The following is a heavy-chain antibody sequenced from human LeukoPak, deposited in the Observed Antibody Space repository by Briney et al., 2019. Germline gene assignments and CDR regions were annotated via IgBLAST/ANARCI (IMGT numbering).Heavy chain of an antibody. Sequence: SVKVSCKASGGTFSSYAISWVRQAPGQGLEWVGGIIPIFGTANYAQTFQGRVTITADESTSTAYMELSSLRSEDTAVYYCARERDGYNHGVFDYWGQGTLVTVSS. CDR3: ARERDGYNHGVFDY. D-gene: IGHD5-24*01. V-gene: IGHV1-69*01. J-gene: IGHJ4*02. CDR2: IIPIFGTA. CDR1: GGTFSSYA.